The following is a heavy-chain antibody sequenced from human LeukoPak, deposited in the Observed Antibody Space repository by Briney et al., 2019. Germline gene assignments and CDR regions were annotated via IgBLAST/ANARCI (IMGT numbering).Heavy chain of an antibody. Sequence: SQTLSLTCTVSGGSISSGSYYWIWIRQPAGKGLEWIGRFYTSGSTNYNPSLKSRVTVSADTSKNQFSLRLSSVTAADTAVYYCARDPGRTMVRGVIGYFQHWGQGTLVTVSS. V-gene: IGHV4-61*02. CDR2: FYTSGST. CDR3: ARDPGRTMVRGVIGYFQH. CDR1: GGSISSGSYY. D-gene: IGHD3-10*01. J-gene: IGHJ1*01.